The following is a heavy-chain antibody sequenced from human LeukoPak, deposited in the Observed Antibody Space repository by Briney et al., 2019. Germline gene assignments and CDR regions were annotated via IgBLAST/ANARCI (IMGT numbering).Heavy chain of an antibody. CDR2: ISASGGST. CDR1: GFTFSSSA. V-gene: IGHV3-23*01. J-gene: IGHJ4*02. D-gene: IGHD1-26*01. Sequence: GGSLRLSCAASGFTFSSSAMSWVRQVPGKGLEWVSGISASGGSTYYADSVRGRFTISRDNSKNTLYVQMNSLRDEDTAVYYCAREVVVVGATGGGFDYWGQGTLVTVSS. CDR3: AREVVVVGATGGGFDY.